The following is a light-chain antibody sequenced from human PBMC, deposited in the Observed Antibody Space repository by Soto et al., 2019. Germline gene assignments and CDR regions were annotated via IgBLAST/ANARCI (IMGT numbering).Light chain of an antibody. CDR2: DVS. CDR1: SSDVGGYNY. CDR3: SSYTSSSTLGHVV. Sequence: QSALTQPASVSGSPGQSITISCTGTSSDVGGYNYVSWYQQHPGKAPKLTIYDVSNRPSGVSNRFSGSKSGNTASLTISGLQAEDEADYYCSSYTSSSTLGHVVFGGGTQLTVL. V-gene: IGLV2-14*01. J-gene: IGLJ2*01.